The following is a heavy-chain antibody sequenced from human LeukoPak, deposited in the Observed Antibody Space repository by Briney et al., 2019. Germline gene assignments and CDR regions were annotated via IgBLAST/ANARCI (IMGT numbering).Heavy chain of an antibody. D-gene: IGHD5-18*01. V-gene: IGHV4-30-4*08. CDR3: ARSPYRLFYFDY. J-gene: IGHJ4*02. CDR2: IYYGGST. Sequence: SQTLSLTCTVSGGSIINSDYYWGWIRQPPGKGLEWIGYIYYGGSTYYHPSLKSRLTISVDTSKNQFSLKLSSVTAADTAVYYCARSPYRLFYFDYWGQGTLVTVSS. CDR1: GGSIINSDYY.